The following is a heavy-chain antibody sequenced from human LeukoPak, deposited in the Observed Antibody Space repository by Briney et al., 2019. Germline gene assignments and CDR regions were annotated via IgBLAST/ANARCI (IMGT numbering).Heavy chain of an antibody. D-gene: IGHD3-3*01. CDR2: IYPGDSDT. V-gene: IGHV5-51*01. CDR1: GYSFTSYW. J-gene: IGHJ3*02. CDR3: ASPSPEKHLEWLLDAFDI. Sequence: GESLKISCKGSGYSFTSYWIGWVRQMPGKGLEWMGIIYPGDSDTRYSPSFQGQVTISADKSISTAYLQWSSLKASDTAMYYRASPSPEKHLEWLLDAFDIWGQGTMVTVSS.